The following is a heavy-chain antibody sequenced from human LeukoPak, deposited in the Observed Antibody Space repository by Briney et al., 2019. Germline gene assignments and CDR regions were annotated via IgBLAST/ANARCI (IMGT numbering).Heavy chain of an antibody. Sequence: PGGSLRLSCAASGFTFSSYTMNWVRQAPGKGLEWVSSISSSSIYIYYADSVKGRFTISRDNAKNSLYLQMNSLRAEDTAVYYCAELGITMIGGVWGKGTTVTISS. CDR1: GFTFSSYT. D-gene: IGHD3-10*02. CDR2: ISSSSIYI. V-gene: IGHV3-21*01. J-gene: IGHJ6*04. CDR3: AELGITMIGGV.